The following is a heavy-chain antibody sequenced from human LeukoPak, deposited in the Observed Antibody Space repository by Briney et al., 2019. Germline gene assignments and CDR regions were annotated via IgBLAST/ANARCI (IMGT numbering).Heavy chain of an antibody. V-gene: IGHV3-11*04. CDR2: IGSTI. D-gene: IGHD1-26*01. CDR3: ARDRGIVGTTGYSYMDV. Sequence: GGSLRLSCVASGFSLSDYYMSWIRQAPGKGLEWVSYIGSTIYYADSVKGRFTISRDNAKNSLYLQMNSLRAEDTAVYYCARDRGIVGTTGYSYMDVWGKGTTVTVSS. CDR1: GFSLSDYY. J-gene: IGHJ6*03.